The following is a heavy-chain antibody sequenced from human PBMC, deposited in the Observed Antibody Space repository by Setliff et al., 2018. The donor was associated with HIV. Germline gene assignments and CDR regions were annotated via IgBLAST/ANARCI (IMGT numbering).Heavy chain of an antibody. CDR3: ARLRITMIMMLNYFDY. CDR1: GGSISTSY. CDR2: IDHSGST. D-gene: IGHD3-22*01. Sequence: SETLSLTCTVSGGSISTSYWTWIRQPPGKGLAWIGEIDHSGSTKYHASLKSRVTISIDTSKNQISLKLSSVTAADTAVYFCARLRITMIMMLNYFDYWGQGTLVTVSS. J-gene: IGHJ4*02. V-gene: IGHV4-34*01.